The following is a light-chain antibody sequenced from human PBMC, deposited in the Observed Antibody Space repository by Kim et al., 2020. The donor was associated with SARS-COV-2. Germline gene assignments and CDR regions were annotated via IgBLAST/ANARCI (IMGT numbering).Light chain of an antibody. CDR2: DAS. CDR1: QSVRTD. V-gene: IGKV3-15*01. J-gene: IGKJ4*01. CDR3: QLYNHWPT. Sequence: AVHSGERATLSCRAGQSVRTDLAWYQQKPGQAPRLLIFDASTRATGIPARFSGSGSGTAFTLTISSLQSEDFAIYYCQLYNHWPTFGGGTKVDIK.